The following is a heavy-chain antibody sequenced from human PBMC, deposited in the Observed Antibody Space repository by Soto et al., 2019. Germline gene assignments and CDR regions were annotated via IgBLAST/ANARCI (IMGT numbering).Heavy chain of an antibody. CDR1: GGSISSGGYY. D-gene: IGHD6-13*01. CDR3: AGDSSSCNKEGSYYYGMDV. V-gene: IGHV4-31*03. Sequence: QVQLQESGPGLVKPSQTLSLTCTVSGGSISSGGYYWSWIRQHPGKGLEWIGYIYYSGSTYYNPSLNSSVTISVDTSKNQFSPKLSSVTAADTAVYYCAGDSSSCNKEGSYYYGMDVWGQGTTVTVSS. CDR2: IYYSGST. J-gene: IGHJ6*02.